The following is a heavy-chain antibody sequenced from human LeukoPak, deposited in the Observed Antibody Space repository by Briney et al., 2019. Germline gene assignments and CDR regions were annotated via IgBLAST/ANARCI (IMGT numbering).Heavy chain of an antibody. CDR2: ISSSSSYI. J-gene: IGHJ4*02. D-gene: IGHD5-24*01. V-gene: IGHV3-21*01. Sequence: PGGSLRLSCAASGFTYSSYAMSWVRQAPGKGLEWVSSISSSSSYIYYADSVKGRFTISRDNAKNSLYLQMNSLRAEDTAVYYCARESQRDGYNEWGQGTLVTVSS. CDR1: GFTYSSYA. CDR3: ARESQRDGYNE.